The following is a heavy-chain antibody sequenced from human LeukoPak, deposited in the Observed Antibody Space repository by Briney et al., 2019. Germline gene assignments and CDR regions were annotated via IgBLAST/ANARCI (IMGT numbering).Heavy chain of an antibody. J-gene: IGHJ4*02. CDR1: GGSVSGSSSY. D-gene: IGHD3-22*01. V-gene: IGHV4-39*07. Sequence: PSETPSLTCTVSGGSVSGSSSYWGWIRQPPGKGLEWIGSIYYSGSTYYNPSLKSRVTMSVDTSTNQFSLKLSSVTAADTAVYYCARKAPYYSDGSGPLGTYYFDYWGQGTLVTVSS. CDR3: ARKAPYYSDGSGPLGTYYFDY. CDR2: IYYSGST.